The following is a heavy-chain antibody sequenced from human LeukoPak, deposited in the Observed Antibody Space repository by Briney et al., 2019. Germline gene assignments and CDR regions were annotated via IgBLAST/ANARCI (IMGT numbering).Heavy chain of an antibody. J-gene: IGHJ4*02. CDR3: ASARSSSWYYFDY. D-gene: IGHD6-13*01. Sequence: ASVKVSCKVSGYTLTELSMHWVRQAPGKGLEWMGGFDPEDGETIYAQKFQDRVTITRDRSMSTAYMELSSLRSEDTAMYYCASARSSSWYYFDYWGQGTLVTVSS. V-gene: IGHV1-24*01. CDR2: FDPEDGET. CDR1: GYTLTELS.